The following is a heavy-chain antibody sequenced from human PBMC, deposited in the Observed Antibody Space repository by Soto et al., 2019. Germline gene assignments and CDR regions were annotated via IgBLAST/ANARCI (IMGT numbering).Heavy chain of an antibody. CDR1: GLTLSNTW. CDR3: TRPGGTSDYYYMDV. CDR2: IKRKANSDAT. D-gene: IGHD1-1*01. V-gene: IGHV3-73*01. J-gene: IGHJ6*03. Sequence: GESLRPSWAPSGLTLSNTWMNCVRQAPGKGLEWVGRIKRKANSDATAYAASVKGRFTISRDDSKNTAYLQMNSLKTEDTAVYYCTRPGGTSDYYYMDVWGKGTTVTVSS.